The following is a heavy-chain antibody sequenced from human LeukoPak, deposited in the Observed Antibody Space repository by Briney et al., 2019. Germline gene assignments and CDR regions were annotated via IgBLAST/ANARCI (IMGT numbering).Heavy chain of an antibody. CDR3: AKDFRAKCGSGAYGWFDP. Sequence: PGGSLRLSCAASGFTFSSYCMDWVRQTPGKGLEWVSSISSSSSYIYYADSVKGRFSISRDNAKKSLYLQMTSLRAEDTALYYCAKDFRAKCGSGAYGWFDPWGQGTLVTVSS. V-gene: IGHV3-21*04. J-gene: IGHJ5*02. D-gene: IGHD3-10*01. CDR1: GFTFSSYC. CDR2: ISSSSSYI.